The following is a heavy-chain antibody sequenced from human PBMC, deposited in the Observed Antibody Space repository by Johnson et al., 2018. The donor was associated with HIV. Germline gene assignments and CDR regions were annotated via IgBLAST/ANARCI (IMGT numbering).Heavy chain of an antibody. CDR2: ISWNSGSI. CDR1: GFTFDDYA. D-gene: IGHD4-17*01. V-gene: IGHV3-9*01. J-gene: IGHJ3*02. CDR3: ARGGLGDYVVAFDI. Sequence: VQLVESGGGLVQPGRSLRLSCAASGFTFDDYAMHWVRQAPGKGLEWVSGISWNSGSIGYADSVKGRFTISRDNAKNSLYLQMNSLRAEDTAVYYCARGGLGDYVVAFDIWGQGTMVTVSS.